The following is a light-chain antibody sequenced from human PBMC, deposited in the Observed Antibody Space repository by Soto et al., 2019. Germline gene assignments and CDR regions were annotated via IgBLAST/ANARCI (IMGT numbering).Light chain of an antibody. J-gene: IGLJ2*01. V-gene: IGLV1-44*01. Sequence: QSVLTQPPSVSGTPGQRVSISCSGSTSNIGINTVNWYQQLPGTAPKLLIYSNTQRPSGVPERFSGSKSGTSASLAISGLRSEDVADYYCAAWDDALGGLVVFGGGTKLTVL. CDR3: AAWDDALGGLVV. CDR1: TSNIGINT. CDR2: SNT.